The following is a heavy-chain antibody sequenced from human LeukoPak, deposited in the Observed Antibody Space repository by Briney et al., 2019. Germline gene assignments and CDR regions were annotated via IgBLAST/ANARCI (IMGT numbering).Heavy chain of an antibody. CDR3: ARDGGIVGATTNY. D-gene: IGHD1-26*01. J-gene: IGHJ4*02. V-gene: IGHV4-39*07. Sequence: PSETLSLTCTVSGGSISSSSYYWGWIRQPPGKGLEWIGSIYYSGSTYYNPSLKSRVTISVDTSKNQFSLKLSSVTAADTAVYYCARDGGIVGATTNYWGQGTLVTVSS. CDR1: GGSISSSSYY. CDR2: IYYSGST.